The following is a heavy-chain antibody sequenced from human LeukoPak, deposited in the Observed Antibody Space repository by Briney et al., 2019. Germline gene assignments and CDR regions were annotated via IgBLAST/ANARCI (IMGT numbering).Heavy chain of an antibody. J-gene: IGHJ4*02. V-gene: IGHV3-33*01. CDR2: IWYDGRKE. Sequence: PGGSLRLSCAASGFTFTSYGMHWVRQAPGKGLEWVALIWYDGRKEYYADSVKGRFTISRDDSRNTLYLQMNGLRAEDTAVYYCARLGSSWSCDYWGQGTLVTVSS. D-gene: IGHD6-13*01. CDR3: ARLGSSWSCDY. CDR1: GFTFTSYG.